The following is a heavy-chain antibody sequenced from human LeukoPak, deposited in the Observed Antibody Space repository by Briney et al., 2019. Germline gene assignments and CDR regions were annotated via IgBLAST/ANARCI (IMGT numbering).Heavy chain of an antibody. CDR2: ISSSSSYI. Sequence: PGESLRLSCAASGFTFSTYAMSWVRQAPGKGLEWVSSISSSSSYIYYADSVKGRFTISRDNAKNSLYLQMNSLRAEDTAVYYCARDGLWEPIDYWGQGTLVTVSS. CDR3: ARDGLWEPIDY. J-gene: IGHJ4*02. D-gene: IGHD1-26*01. V-gene: IGHV3-21*01. CDR1: GFTFSTYA.